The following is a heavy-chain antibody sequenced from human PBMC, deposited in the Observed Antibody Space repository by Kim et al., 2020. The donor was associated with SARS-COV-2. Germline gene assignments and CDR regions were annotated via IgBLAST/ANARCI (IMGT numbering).Heavy chain of an antibody. J-gene: IGHJ4*02. CDR3: ARLEGDGYSPFDY. CDR2: ISGSGGST. D-gene: IGHD4-4*01. Sequence: GGSLRLSCAASGFTFSSYAMSWVRQAPGKGLEWVSAISGSGGSTYYADSVKGRFTISRDNSKNTLYLQMNSLRAEDTAVYYCARLEGDGYSPFDYWGQGTLVTVSS. CDR1: GFTFSSYA. V-gene: IGHV3-23*01.